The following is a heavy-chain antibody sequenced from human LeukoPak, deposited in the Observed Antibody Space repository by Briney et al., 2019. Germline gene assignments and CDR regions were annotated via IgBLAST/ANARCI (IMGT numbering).Heavy chain of an antibody. CDR3: ARDQDYPLPRFDS. J-gene: IGHJ4*02. Sequence: ASVKVSCKSSGYTLITYYMRWVRQAPGQGLEWMGIIDPSGGSTTYAQKFQGRVTVTRDTSTSTVYMELSSLRSDDTAVYYCARDQDYPLPRFDSWGQGTLVTVSS. D-gene: IGHD4-11*01. V-gene: IGHV1-46*01. CDR2: IDPSGGST. CDR1: GYTLITYY.